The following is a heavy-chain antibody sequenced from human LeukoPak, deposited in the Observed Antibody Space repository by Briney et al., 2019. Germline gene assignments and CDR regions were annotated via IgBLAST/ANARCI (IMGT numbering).Heavy chain of an antibody. D-gene: IGHD3-10*01. CDR2: ISSNSSYI. CDR1: GFTFSSYS. J-gene: IGHJ4*02. CDR3: ASLPGENY. V-gene: IGHV3-21*01. Sequence: PGGSLRLSCAASGFTFSSYSMNWVRQAPGKGLEWVSSISSNSSYIYYADSVKGRFTISRDNAKNSLYLQMNSLRAEDTAVYYCASLPGENYWGQGTLVTVSS.